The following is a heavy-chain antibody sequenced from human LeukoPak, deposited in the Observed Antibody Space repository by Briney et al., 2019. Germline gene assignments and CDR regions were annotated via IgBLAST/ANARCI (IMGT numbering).Heavy chain of an antibody. CDR1: GFTFTSYA. V-gene: IGHV3-23*01. J-gene: IGHJ4*02. CDR2: ITSSGANT. Sequence: PGGSLRLSCAASGFTFTSYALSWVRQTPGKGLEWVSAITSSGANTYYADSVKGRFTISRDNFKNTLFLQMNSLRAEDTAVYYCAKGSAAGRPYYFDYWGQGTLVTVSS. CDR3: AKGSAAGRPYYFDY. D-gene: IGHD6-25*01.